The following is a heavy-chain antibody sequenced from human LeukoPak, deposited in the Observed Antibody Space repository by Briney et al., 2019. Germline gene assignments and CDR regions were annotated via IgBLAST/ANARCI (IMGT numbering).Heavy chain of an antibody. J-gene: IGHJ4*02. CDR1: GFALSNYW. D-gene: IGHD2-2*01. V-gene: IGHV3-74*01. CDR3: VSFYETY. Sequence: GGSLRLSCVASGFALSNYWMHWVRQAPGKGLVWVSHINGDGSWTTYADSVKGRFTISKDNAKNTVYLQMNNLRAEDTAVYYCVSFYETYWGRGTLVTVSS. CDR2: INGDGSWT.